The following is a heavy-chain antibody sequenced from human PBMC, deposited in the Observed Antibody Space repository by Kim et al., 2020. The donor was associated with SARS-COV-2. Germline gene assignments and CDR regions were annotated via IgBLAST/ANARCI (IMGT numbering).Heavy chain of an antibody. V-gene: IGHV3-7*03. J-gene: IGHJ4*02. Sequence: GGSLRLSCAASGFTFSSYWMSWVRQAPGKGLEWVANIKQDGSEKYYVDSVKGRFTISRDNAKNSLYLQMNSLRAEDTAVYYCARHYGSGSYRPIYFDYWGQGTLVTVSS. CDR3: ARHYGSGSYRPIYFDY. CDR1: GFTFSSYW. CDR2: IKQDGSEK. D-gene: IGHD3-10*01.